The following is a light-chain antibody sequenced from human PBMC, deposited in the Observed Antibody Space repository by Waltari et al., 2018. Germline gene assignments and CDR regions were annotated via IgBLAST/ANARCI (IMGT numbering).Light chain of an antibody. CDR2: DVT. CDR3: SSYTSSNTLGV. V-gene: IGLV2-14*03. J-gene: IGLJ1*01. Sequence: QSALTQPASVSGSPGQSITISCIGTSSDIGGYNFVSWYQQHPGKAPQLMIYDVTDRPSGVADRFSGSKSGNTASLTISGLQAEDEADYYCSSYTSSNTLGVFGTGTRVTV. CDR1: SSDIGGYNF.